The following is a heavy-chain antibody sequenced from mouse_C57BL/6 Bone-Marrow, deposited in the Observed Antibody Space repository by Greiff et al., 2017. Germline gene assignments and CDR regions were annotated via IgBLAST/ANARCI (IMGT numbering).Heavy chain of an antibody. J-gene: IGHJ1*03. V-gene: IGHV1-72*01. CDR2: IDPNSGGT. D-gene: IGHD2-5*01. CDR1: GYTFTSYW. CDR3: AKEGDYFSNYVDWYFGG. Sequence: QVQLQQPGAELVKPGASVKLSCKASGYTFTSYWMHWVKQRPGRGLEWIGRIDPNSGGTKYNEKFKSKATLTVDKPSSTAYMQLSSLTSEDSAVYYWAKEGDYFSNYVDWYFGGWGTGATVTVSS.